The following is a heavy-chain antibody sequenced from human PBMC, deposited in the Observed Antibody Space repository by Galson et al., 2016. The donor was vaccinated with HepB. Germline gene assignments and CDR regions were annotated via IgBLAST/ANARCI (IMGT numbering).Heavy chain of an antibody. CDR1: GGTFSSYG. CDR2: ISHDLSRE. Sequence: SLRLSCAASGGTFSSYGMLWVRQAPGKGLQWVALISHDLSREYYADTVKGRVTMSRDNSKNTLFLQMRSLRAEDTAVYYCAKEGEAYCGTDCSLHYRGQGTLINLSS. V-gene: IGHV3-30*18. D-gene: IGHD2-21*02. CDR3: AKEGEAYCGTDCSLHY. J-gene: IGHJ4*02.